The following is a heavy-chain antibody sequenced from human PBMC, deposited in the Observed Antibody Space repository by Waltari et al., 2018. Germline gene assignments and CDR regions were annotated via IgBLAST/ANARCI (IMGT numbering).Heavy chain of an antibody. V-gene: IGHV3-74*01. D-gene: IGHD6-13*01. CDR2: INGDGSTS. CDR1: GFPYSTHW. Sequence: EEQLVESGGGLVQPGDSLRLSCAASGFPYSTHWMHWVRQAPGKGLVWVSRINGDGSTSNYADSVKGRFTISRDNTKKTLYLQMKRLRVEDTAVYYCARLAPKTYRSPVPGRDYYYGLDVWGQGTTVTVSS. J-gene: IGHJ6*02. CDR3: ARLAPKTYRSPVPGRDYYYGLDV.